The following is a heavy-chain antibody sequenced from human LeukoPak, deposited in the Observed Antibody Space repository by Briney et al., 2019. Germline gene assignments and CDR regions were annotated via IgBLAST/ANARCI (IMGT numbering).Heavy chain of an antibody. V-gene: IGHV4-59*01. CDR2: IYYSGST. D-gene: IGHD3-3*01. CDR1: GGSISSYY. J-gene: IGHJ5*02. Sequence: SETLSLTCTVSGGSISSYYWSWIRQPPGKGLEWIGYIYYSGSTNYNPSLKSRVTISVDTSKNQFSLKLSSVTAADTAVYYCARGSTYYDFSSGSRFDPWGQGTLVTVSS. CDR3: ARGSTYYDFSSGSRFDP.